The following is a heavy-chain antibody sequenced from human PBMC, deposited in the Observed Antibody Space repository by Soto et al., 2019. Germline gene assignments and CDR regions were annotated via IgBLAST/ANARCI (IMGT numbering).Heavy chain of an antibody. Sequence: EVQLVESGGGLVKPGGSLRLSCAASGFIFSSYTMNWVRQAAGKGLEWVSSISASSTYIYYADSLKGRFTISRDNAYNSLYLQMNSPRAEDTAVYYCARGWLRDPWMYWGQGTLVTVS. J-gene: IGHJ4*02. CDR3: ARGWLRDPWMY. D-gene: IGHD5-12*01. CDR1: GFIFSSYT. V-gene: IGHV3-21*01. CDR2: ISASSTYI.